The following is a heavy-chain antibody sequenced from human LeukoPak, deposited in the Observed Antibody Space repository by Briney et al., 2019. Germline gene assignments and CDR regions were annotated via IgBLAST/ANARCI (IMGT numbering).Heavy chain of an antibody. CDR1: GGSISSNNW. Sequence: PSVTLSLTCAVSGGSISSNNWWRWVRQPPGKGLEWIGEIYHSGSTNYNPSLRSRVTISVDKSKNLFSLKLSSVTAADSAVYYCARGYSYGFPLDFWGQGTLVTVSS. J-gene: IGHJ4*02. V-gene: IGHV4-4*02. CDR2: IYHSGST. CDR3: ARGYSYGFPLDF. D-gene: IGHD5-18*01.